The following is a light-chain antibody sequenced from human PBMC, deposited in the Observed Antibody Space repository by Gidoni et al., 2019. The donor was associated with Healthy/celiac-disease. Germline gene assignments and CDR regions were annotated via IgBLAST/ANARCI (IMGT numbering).Light chain of an antibody. CDR2: DAS. J-gene: IGKJ5*01. CDR1: QDISNY. CDR3: QQYDNL. V-gene: IGKV1-33*01. Sequence: DIQMTQSPSSLSASVGDRVTITCPASQDISNYLNWYQQKPGKAPKLLIYDASKLETGVPSRFSGSGSGTDFTFTISSLQPEDIATYYCQQYDNLFGQGTRLEIK.